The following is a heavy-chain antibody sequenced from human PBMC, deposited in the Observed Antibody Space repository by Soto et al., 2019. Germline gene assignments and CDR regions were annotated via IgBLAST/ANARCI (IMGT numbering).Heavy chain of an antibody. CDR2: INAHNANT. CDR1: GYTFPTYV. CDR3: ASGRQQLAEGSVYSGNYGMDV. J-gene: IGHJ6*02. V-gene: IGHV1-18*01. Sequence: QVQLVQSGGEVTKPGASVKVSCKASGYTFPTYVVTWVRQAPGQGLEWMGWINAHNANTNYAQKFQGRVIMTTGTSTSTAYMELGSLTADDTAVDYCASGRQQLAEGSVYSGNYGMDVWGQGTTVTVSS. D-gene: IGHD6-13*01.